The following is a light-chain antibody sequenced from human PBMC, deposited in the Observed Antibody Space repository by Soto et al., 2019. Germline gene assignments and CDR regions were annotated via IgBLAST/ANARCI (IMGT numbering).Light chain of an antibody. Sequence: EIVLTQSPGTLSLSLGERATLSCRASQSVRSSYLAWYQQKPGQALRLLIYGASSRATGIPDKFSGSGSGTDFTLTISSLEPEDFAVYYCQQYGSSPITFGPGTRLEIK. CDR3: QQYGSSPIT. J-gene: IGKJ5*01. V-gene: IGKV3-20*01. CDR2: GAS. CDR1: QSVRSSY.